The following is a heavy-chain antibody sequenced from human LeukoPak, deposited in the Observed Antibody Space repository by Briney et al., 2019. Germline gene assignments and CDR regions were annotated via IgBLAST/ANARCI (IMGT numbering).Heavy chain of an antibody. J-gene: IGHJ5*02. Sequence: GGSLRLSCAASGFTFSSYAMSWVRQAPGKGLEWVSAISGSGGSTYYADSVKGRFTISRDNSKNTLYLQMNSLRAEDTAVYYCAKSYDYVWGSYHTPVGHWGQGTLVTVSS. CDR1: GFTFSSYA. CDR3: AKSYDYVWGSYHTPVGH. D-gene: IGHD3-16*01. CDR2: ISGSGGST. V-gene: IGHV3-23*01.